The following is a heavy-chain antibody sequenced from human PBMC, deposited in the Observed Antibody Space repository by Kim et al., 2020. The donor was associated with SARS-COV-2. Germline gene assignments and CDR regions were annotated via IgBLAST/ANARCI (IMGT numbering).Heavy chain of an antibody. CDR1: GFIFANYA. Sequence: GGSLRLSCTASGFIFANYAMNWVRQVPWKGLEWVSHVGGAGATTYYADSVKGRFTVSRDDSKDTMYLQMNGLRVADTATYFCVRDAVPFNGIFDSFDPWGQGTLVIVSS. J-gene: IGHJ5*02. V-gene: IGHV3-23*01. CDR3: VRDAVPFNGIFDSFDP. CDR2: VGGAGATT. D-gene: IGHD3-3*01.